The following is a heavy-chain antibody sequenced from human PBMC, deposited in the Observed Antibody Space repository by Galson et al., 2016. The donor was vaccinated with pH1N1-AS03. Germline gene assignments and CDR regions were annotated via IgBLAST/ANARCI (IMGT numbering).Heavy chain of an antibody. CDR2: INTDSGGT. CDR1: GYAFTDYY. D-gene: IGHD6-13*01. Sequence: SVKVSCKASGYAFTDYYMHLLRQASGQGLEWMAWINTDSGGTDYAQKFQGRVTMTRDASISTTYMELSSLRSDDTAVYYCVRGSPHSSSTNYAFEFWGRGTMVTVSS. J-gene: IGHJ3*01. CDR3: VRGSPHSSSTNYAFEF. V-gene: IGHV1-2*02.